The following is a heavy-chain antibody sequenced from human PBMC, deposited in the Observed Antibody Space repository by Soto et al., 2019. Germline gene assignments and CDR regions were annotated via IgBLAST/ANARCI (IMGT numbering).Heavy chain of an antibody. CDR3: ERGGGSPYHDHEFDY. Sequence: QVQLQESGPGLVKPSETLSLTCSVSGVSTSNHYWTWIRKPPGQGPEWIGCIYYRGTTNYNASFNSRVTISVDTSKNQFSLKLTSVTTADTAVYCCERGGGSPYHDHEFDYWGQGILVTVSS. V-gene: IGHV4-59*11. CDR1: GVSTSNHY. J-gene: IGHJ4*02. D-gene: IGHD2-2*01. CDR2: IYYRGTT.